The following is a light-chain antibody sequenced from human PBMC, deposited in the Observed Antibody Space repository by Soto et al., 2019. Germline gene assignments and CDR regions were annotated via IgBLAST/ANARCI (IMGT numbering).Light chain of an antibody. J-gene: IGLJ1*01. V-gene: IGLV2-14*01. CDR1: SSDVGGYNY. CDR3: SSYTRSDIFV. CDR2: EVS. Sequence: QSVLTQPASVSGSPGQSITISCTGTSSDVGGYNYVSWYQQHPGKAPKVLIFEVSDRPSGVSNRFSGSKSGNTASLTISGLQAEDEADYYCSSYTRSDIFVFGTGTKLTVL.